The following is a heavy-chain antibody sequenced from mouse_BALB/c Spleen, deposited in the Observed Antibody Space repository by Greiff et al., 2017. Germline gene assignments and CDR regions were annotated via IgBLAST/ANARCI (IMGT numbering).Heavy chain of an antibody. V-gene: IGHV3-6*02. J-gene: IGHJ3*01. Sequence: DVKLQESGPGLVKPSQSLSLTCSVTGYSITSGYYWNWIRQFPGNTLEWMGYISYDGSNNYNPSLKNRISITRDTSKNQFFLKLNSVTTEDTATYDCARAPSWFAYWGQGTLVTVSA. CDR3: ARAPSWFAY. CDR2: ISYDGSN. CDR1: GYSITSGYY.